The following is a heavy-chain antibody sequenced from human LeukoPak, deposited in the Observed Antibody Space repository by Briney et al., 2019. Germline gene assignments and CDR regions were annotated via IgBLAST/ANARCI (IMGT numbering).Heavy chain of an antibody. CDR1: GFTFSSYS. V-gene: IGHV3-21*01. CDR3: ARDSSSWSTYWFDP. Sequence: GSLRLSCAASGFTFSSYSMNWVRQAPGKGLEWVSSISSSSSYIYYADSVKGRFTISRDNAKNSLYLQMNSLRAEDTAVYYCARDSSSWSTYWFDPWGQGTLVTVSS. CDR2: ISSSSSYI. D-gene: IGHD6-13*01. J-gene: IGHJ5*02.